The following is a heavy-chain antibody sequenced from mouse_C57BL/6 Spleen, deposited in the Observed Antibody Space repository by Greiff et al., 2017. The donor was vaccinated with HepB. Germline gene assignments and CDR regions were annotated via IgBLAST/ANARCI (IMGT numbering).Heavy chain of an antibody. V-gene: IGHV1-54*01. CDR2: INPGSGGT. J-gene: IGHJ1*03. CDR3: ARDDGSLYWYFDV. CDR1: GYAFTNYL. D-gene: IGHD2-3*01. Sequence: VMLVESGAELVRPGTSVKVSCKASGYAFTNYLIEWVKQRPGQGLEWIGVINPGSGGTNYNEKFKGKATLTADKSSSTAYMQLSSLTSEDSAVYFCARDDGSLYWYFDVWGTGTTVTVSS.